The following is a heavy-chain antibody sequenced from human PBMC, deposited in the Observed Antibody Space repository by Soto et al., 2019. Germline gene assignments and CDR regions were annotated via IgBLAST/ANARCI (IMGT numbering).Heavy chain of an antibody. V-gene: IGHV3-30-3*01. D-gene: IGHD6-6*01. CDR1: GFTFSTYA. CDR3: ARDRAEYSSSHWFDT. J-gene: IGHJ5*02. Sequence: PGGSLRLSCAASGFTFSTYAMHWVRQAPGKGLEWVAAISYDVSDKYYADSVRGRFIISTDNFKNTLYLQMNSLRPEGTAVYYCARDRAEYSSSHWFDTWGQGTLVTVSS. CDR2: ISYDVSDK.